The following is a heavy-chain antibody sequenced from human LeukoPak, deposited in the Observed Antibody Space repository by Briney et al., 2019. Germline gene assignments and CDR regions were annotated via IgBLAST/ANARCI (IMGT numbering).Heavy chain of an antibody. Sequence: PGRSLRLSCAASGFTFSSYGMHWVRQAPGKGLEWVAVISYDGSNKYYADSVKGRFTISRDNSKNTLYLQMNSLRAEDTAVYYCAKDLFYCTNGVCLDYWGQGTLVTVSS. CDR2: ISYDGSNK. D-gene: IGHD2-8*01. CDR1: GFTFSSYG. CDR3: AKDLFYCTNGVCLDY. J-gene: IGHJ4*02. V-gene: IGHV3-30*18.